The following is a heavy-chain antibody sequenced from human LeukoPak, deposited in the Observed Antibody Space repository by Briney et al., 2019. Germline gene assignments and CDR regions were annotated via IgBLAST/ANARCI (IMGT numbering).Heavy chain of an antibody. Sequence: PGGSLRLSCVVPGLIFGDCWMSWVRQAPGKGVEWVANIKQDGSERYYVDSVKGGFTISRDNAKNSVYLQMNSLRADDTAVYYCARDRRLHYYDSSGPLGYDYHSMDVWGQGTTVTVSS. CDR2: IKQDGSER. D-gene: IGHD3-22*01. CDR1: GLIFGDCW. V-gene: IGHV3-7*01. CDR3: ARDRRLHYYDSSGPLGYDYHSMDV. J-gene: IGHJ6*02.